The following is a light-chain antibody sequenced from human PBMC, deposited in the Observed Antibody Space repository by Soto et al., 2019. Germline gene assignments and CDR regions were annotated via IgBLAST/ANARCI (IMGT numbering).Light chain of an antibody. CDR1: QSISSY. CDR3: QQSYSTPRT. V-gene: IGKV1-39*01. CDR2: AAS. Sequence: DIQMTQSPSSLSASLVYRFIITCLASQSISSYLNRYQQKPGKAPKLLIYAASSLQSGVPSRFRGSGSGTDFTLTISSLQPEDFATYYCQQSYSTPRTFGQGTKVDNK. J-gene: IGKJ1*01.